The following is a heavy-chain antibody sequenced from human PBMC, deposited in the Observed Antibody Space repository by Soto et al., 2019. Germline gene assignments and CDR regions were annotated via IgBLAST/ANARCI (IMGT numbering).Heavy chain of an antibody. Sequence: GESLKISCKSSGYSFSSYWIAWVRLIPWKGLEWMGSIYPDESDTKYSPSFQGQVTISADKSISAAYLQWSSLKASDTAIYYCARNSLTGYYTYYYSMDVWGEGTKVTVSA. D-gene: IGHD3-9*01. CDR3: ARNSLTGYYTYYYSMDV. CDR1: GYSFSSYW. J-gene: IGHJ6*04. V-gene: IGHV5-51*01. CDR2: IYPDESDT.